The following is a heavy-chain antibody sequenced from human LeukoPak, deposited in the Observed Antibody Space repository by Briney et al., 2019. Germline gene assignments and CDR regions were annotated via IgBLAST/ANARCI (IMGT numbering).Heavy chain of an antibody. CDR2: IYHSGST. CDR1: GYSISSGYY. D-gene: IGHD3-10*01. V-gene: IGHV4-38-2*02. CDR3: ARGGITMVRGAQEWFDP. Sequence: PSETLSLTCTVSGYSISSGYYWGWIRQPPGKGLEWIGSIYHSGSTYYNPSLKSRVTISVDTSKNQFSLKLSSVTAADTAVYYCARGGITMVRGAQEWFDPWGQGTLVTVSS. J-gene: IGHJ5*02.